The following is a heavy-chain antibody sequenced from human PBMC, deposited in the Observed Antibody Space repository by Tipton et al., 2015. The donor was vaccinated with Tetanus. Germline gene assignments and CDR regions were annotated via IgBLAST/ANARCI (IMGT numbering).Heavy chain of an antibody. Sequence: SLRLSCEDSGLTFSSYSLSWVRQAPGKGLEWVSVIYRGGSTTYYTDSVKGRFTISRDNSKNTVYLEMNSLRVEDTALYYCARGPGSGIYWSWFDPWGQGTLVTVSS. CDR2: IYRGGSTT. CDR1: GLTFSSYS. V-gene: IGHV3-23*03. J-gene: IGHJ5*02. D-gene: IGHD3-3*01. CDR3: ARGPGSGIYWSWFDP.